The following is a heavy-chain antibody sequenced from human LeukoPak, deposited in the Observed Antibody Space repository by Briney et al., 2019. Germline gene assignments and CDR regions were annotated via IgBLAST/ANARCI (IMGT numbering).Heavy chain of an antibody. Sequence: GASVKVSCKASGYTFTSYGISWVRQAPGQGLEWMGWISAYNGNTNYAQKLQGRVTMTTDTSTSTAYMELRSLRSDDTAVYYCARDLRFLEWLSYFDYWGQGTLATVSS. CDR2: ISAYNGNT. J-gene: IGHJ4*02. CDR3: ARDLRFLEWLSYFDY. CDR1: GYTFTSYG. D-gene: IGHD3-3*01. V-gene: IGHV1-18*01.